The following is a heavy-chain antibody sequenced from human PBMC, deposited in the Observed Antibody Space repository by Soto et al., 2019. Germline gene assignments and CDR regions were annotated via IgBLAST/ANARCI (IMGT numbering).Heavy chain of an antibody. V-gene: IGHV3-15*01. D-gene: IGHD3-3*01. CDR3: LTDPIKFWPYDY. CDR1: GFLFSNAW. CDR2: IKSQSDGGAT. J-gene: IGHJ4*02. Sequence: PGRSLRLSCAASGFLFSNAWMSWVRQGPGKGLEWVARIKSQSDGGATEYAAVVKGRFTISRDDSNNAVYLQMDSLTSDDTGVYYCLTDPIKFWPYDYWGQGTPVTVSS.